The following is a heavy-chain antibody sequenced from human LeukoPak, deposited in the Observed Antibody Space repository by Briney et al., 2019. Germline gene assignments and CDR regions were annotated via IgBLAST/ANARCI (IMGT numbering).Heavy chain of an antibody. V-gene: IGHV3-23*01. CDR1: GFTFSSYA. D-gene: IGHD4-17*01. Sequence: RAGGSLRLSCAASGFTFSSYAMTWVRQAPGKGLEWVSAISGSGGRTHYADSVKGRFTISRDNSKNTLYLQMNSLRAEDTATYYCAKLSRGEPNDYWGQGTLVTVSS. CDR2: ISGSGGRT. J-gene: IGHJ4*02. CDR3: AKLSRGEPNDY.